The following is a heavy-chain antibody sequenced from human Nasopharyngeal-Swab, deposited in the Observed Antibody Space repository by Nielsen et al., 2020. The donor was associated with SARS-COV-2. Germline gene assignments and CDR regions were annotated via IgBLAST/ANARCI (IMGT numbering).Heavy chain of an antibody. CDR1: GFTFSSYS. J-gene: IGHJ6*03. D-gene: IGHD2-2*01. CDR3: ARGGADCSSTSCYVSYYYYYMDV. Sequence: GESLKISCAASGFTFSSYSMNWVRQAPGKGLEWVSYISSSSSTIYYADSVKGRFTISRDNAKNSLYLQMNSLRAEDTAVYYCARGGADCSSTSCYVSYYYYYMDVRGKGTTVTVSS. V-gene: IGHV3-48*01. CDR2: ISSSSSTI.